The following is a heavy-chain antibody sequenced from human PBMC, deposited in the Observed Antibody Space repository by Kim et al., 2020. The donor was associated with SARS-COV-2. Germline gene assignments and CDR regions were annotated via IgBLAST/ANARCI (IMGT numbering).Heavy chain of an antibody. J-gene: IGHJ6*03. Sequence: ASVKVSCKASGYTFTSYAMNWVRQPPGQVLEWMGWINTNTGNQTIAQGFTGRFVFSWDTPVSTAYLQISSLKAEDTAVYYCARDLDCSGGSCYGYYYYYMDVWGTGTTVTVSS. V-gene: IGHV7-4-1*02. CDR3: ARDLDCSGGSCYGYYYYYMDV. CDR1: GYTFTSYA. CDR2: INTNTGNQ. D-gene: IGHD2-15*01.